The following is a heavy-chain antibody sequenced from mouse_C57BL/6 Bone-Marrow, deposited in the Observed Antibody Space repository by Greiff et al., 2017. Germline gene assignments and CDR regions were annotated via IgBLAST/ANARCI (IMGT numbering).Heavy chain of an antibody. V-gene: IGHV1-76*01. Sequence: QVQLQQSGAELVRPGASVKLSCKASGYTFTDYYINWVKQRPGQGLEWIARIYPGSGNTYYNETFKGKATLTAEKSSSTAYMQLSSLTSEDSAFYYCARYYYGSSKYYYAMDYGGQGTSVTVSS. CDR3: ARYYYGSSKYYYAMDY. J-gene: IGHJ4*01. D-gene: IGHD1-1*01. CDR2: IYPGSGNT. CDR1: GYTFTDYY.